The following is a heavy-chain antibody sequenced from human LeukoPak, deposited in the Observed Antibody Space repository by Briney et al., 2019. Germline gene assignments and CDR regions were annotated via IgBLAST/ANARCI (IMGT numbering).Heavy chain of an antibody. D-gene: IGHD5-18*01. Sequence: SETLSLTCTVSGGAISSGDYYWSWIRQPPGKGLEWIGSIYYSGSTYYNPSLKSRLTISVDTSKNQFSLNLSSVTAADTAVYYCARRGASVQLWSYYYFDYWGQGTLVTVSS. CDR1: GGAISSGDYY. CDR3: ARRGASVQLWSYYYFDY. J-gene: IGHJ4*02. V-gene: IGHV4-30-4*08. CDR2: IYYSGST.